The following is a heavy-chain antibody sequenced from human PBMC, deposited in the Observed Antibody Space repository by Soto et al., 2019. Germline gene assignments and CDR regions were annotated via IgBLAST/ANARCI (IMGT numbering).Heavy chain of an antibody. CDR1: GYTLTELS. J-gene: IGHJ6*02. CDR2: FDPEDGET. D-gene: IGHD3-9*01. V-gene: IGHV1-24*01. CDR3: ATGGSVLRYFDWSLVMDV. Sequence: ASVKVSCTVSGYTLTELSMHWVRQAPGKGLEWMGGFDPEDGETNYAQKFQGRVTMTEDTTTGTAYMELSRLRSEDTAVYYCATGGSVLRYFDWSLVMDVWGQGTTVTVSS.